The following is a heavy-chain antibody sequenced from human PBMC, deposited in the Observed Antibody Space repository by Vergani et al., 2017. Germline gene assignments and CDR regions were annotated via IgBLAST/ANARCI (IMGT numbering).Heavy chain of an antibody. CDR1: GGTFSSYA. D-gene: IGHD6-19*01. Sequence: QVQLVQSGAEVKKPGSSVKVSCKASGGTFSSYAISWVRQAPGQGLEWMGWINPNSGDTNYAQKFQGRVTMTRDTSISTAYMELSRLRSDDTAVYYCAGGQWLPTLSLNGWRQGTLVTVSS. CDR3: AGGQWLPTLSLNG. J-gene: IGHJ4*02. V-gene: IGHV1-2*02. CDR2: INPNSGDT.